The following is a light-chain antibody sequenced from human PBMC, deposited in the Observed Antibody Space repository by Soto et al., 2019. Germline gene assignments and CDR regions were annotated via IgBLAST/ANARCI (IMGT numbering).Light chain of an antibody. CDR2: SYN. CDR3: AAWDDSLNGYV. V-gene: IGLV1-44*01. CDR1: SSNIGSES. Sequence: QSALTQPPSTSGTPGQRVTISCSGSSSNIGSESANWYQQLPGTAPKLLIYSYNQRPSGVPDRFSGSKSGTSASLAISGLQPEDEADYICAAWDDSLNGYVFGLGTKVTVL. J-gene: IGLJ1*01.